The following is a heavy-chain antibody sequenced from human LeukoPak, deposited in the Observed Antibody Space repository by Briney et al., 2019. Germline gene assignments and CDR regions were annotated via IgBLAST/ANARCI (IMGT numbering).Heavy chain of an antibody. V-gene: IGHV3-15*01. J-gene: IGHJ4*02. CDR3: TTDPGYYYDSSGAFFDY. CDR2: IKSKTDGGTT. Sequence: GGSLRLSCAASGFTFSNAWMSWVPQAPGKGLEWVGRIKSKTDGGTTDYAAPVKGRFTISRDDSKNTLYLQMNSLKTEDTAVYYCTTDPGYYYDSSGAFFDYWGQGTLVTVSS. CDR1: GFTFSNAW. D-gene: IGHD3-22*01.